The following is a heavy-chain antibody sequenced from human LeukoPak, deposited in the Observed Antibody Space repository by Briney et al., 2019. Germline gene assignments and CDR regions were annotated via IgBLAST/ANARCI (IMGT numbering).Heavy chain of an antibody. CDR3: ARGPLYDSSGYYLH. Sequence: ASVKVSCKASGYTFTSYGISWVRQAPGQGLEWMGCMNPNSGNTGYAQKFQGRVTMTRNTSISTAYMELSSLRSEDTAVYYCARGPLYDSSGYYLHWGQGTLVTVSS. CDR1: GYTFTSYG. J-gene: IGHJ4*02. CDR2: MNPNSGNT. V-gene: IGHV1-8*02. D-gene: IGHD3-22*01.